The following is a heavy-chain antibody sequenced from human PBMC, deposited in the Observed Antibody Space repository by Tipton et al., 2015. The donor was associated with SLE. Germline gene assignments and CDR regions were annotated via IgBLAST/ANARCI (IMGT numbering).Heavy chain of an antibody. CDR1: GFTFDDYA. D-gene: IGHD5-24*01. V-gene: IGHV3-9*01. CDR2: INWNSGGI. Sequence: SLRLSCAASGFTFDDYAMHWVRQAPGKGLEWVSSINWNSGGIGYADSVKGRFTISRDNARNSLYLQMNSLRADDTALYYCAKARERWLQSYFDYWGQGTLVTVSS. J-gene: IGHJ4*02. CDR3: AKARERWLQSYFDY.